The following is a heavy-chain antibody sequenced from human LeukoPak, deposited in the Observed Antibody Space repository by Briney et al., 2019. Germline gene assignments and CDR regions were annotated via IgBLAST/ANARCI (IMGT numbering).Heavy chain of an antibody. J-gene: IGHJ3*02. CDR1: GGSFSGYY. CDR2: INHSGST. V-gene: IGHV4-34*01. CDR3: ARSSSDAAFDI. D-gene: IGHD3-22*01. Sequence: SETLSLTCAVYGGSFSGYYWSWIRQPPGKGLEWIGEINHSGSTNYNPSLKSRVTISVDTSKNQFSLKLSSVTAADTAVYYCARSSSDAAFDIWGQGTMVTVSP.